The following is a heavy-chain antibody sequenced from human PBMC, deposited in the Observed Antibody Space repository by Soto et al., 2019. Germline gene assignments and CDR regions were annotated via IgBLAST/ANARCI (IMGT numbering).Heavy chain of an antibody. CDR3: XXSVEGHFDY. CDR2: MTSDMKTI. V-gene: IGHV3-48*01. CDR1: GFTFRIYS. D-gene: IGHD6-19*01. Sequence: EVQLVESGGGLVQPGGSLRLSCAASGFTFRIYSMNWIRQAPGKGLEWVSYMTSDMKTIHYADSVKGRFTISRDNARNSVYLQXXXXXXXXXXXXXXXXSVEGHFDYWGQGTLVTVXS. J-gene: IGHJ4*02.